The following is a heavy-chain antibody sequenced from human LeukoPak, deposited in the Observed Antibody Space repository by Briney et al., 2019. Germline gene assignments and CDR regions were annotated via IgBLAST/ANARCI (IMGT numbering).Heavy chain of an antibody. J-gene: IGHJ5*02. D-gene: IGHD1-26*01. CDR3: AREARGANWFDP. Sequence: SETLSPTCTVSGGSISSYYWSWIRQPPGKGLEWIGYIYYSRSTNYNPSLKSRVTISVDTSKNQFSLKLSSVTAADTAVFYCAREARGANWFDPWGQGTLVTVSS. V-gene: IGHV4-59*01. CDR2: IYYSRST. CDR1: GGSISSYY.